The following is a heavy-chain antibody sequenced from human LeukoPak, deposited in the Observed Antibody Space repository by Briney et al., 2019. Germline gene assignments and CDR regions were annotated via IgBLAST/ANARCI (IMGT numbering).Heavy chain of an antibody. CDR2: ISYDGSNK. CDR1: GLNFINAW. CDR3: AAYHASGTFGYFQH. J-gene: IGHJ1*01. V-gene: IGHV3-30*03. D-gene: IGHD1-7*01. Sequence: GGSLRLSCGTSGLNFINAWMSWVRQAPGKGLEWLAVISYDGSNKYFADSVEGRLVVSRDNSNNTLYLHMNTLRPDDTGIYYCAAYHASGTFGYFQHWGQGTLVTVSS.